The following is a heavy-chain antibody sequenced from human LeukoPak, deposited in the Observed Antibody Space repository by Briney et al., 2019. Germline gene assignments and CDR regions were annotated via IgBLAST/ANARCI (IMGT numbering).Heavy chain of an antibody. J-gene: IGHJ4*02. Sequence: ASVKVSCTASGYTFTSYGISWVRQAPGQGLEWMGIINPSGGSTSYAQKFQGRVTMTRDTSTSTVYMELSSLRSEDTAVYYGAREGGLLWFGEPLDYWGQGTLVTVPS. V-gene: IGHV1-46*01. CDR1: GYTFTSYG. CDR3: AREGGLLWFGEPLDY. CDR2: INPSGGST. D-gene: IGHD3-10*01.